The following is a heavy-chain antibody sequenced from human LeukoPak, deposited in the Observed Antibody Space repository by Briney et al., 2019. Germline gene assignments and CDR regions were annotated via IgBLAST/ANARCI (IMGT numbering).Heavy chain of an antibody. J-gene: IGHJ4*02. Sequence: ASVKVSCKASGYTFTVYYMHWVRHAPGQGLESMGWINPNSGGTNYAQKFQGRVTMTRDTSISTAYMELSRLRSDDTAVYYCARSAARVLWFGESALDYWGQGTLVTVSS. CDR1: GYTFTVYY. CDR2: INPNSGGT. V-gene: IGHV1-2*02. CDR3: ARSAARVLWFGESALDY. D-gene: IGHD3-10*01.